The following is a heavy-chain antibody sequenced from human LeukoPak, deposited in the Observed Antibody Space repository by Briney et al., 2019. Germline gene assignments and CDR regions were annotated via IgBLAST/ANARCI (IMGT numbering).Heavy chain of an antibody. CDR3: AKWRAGDQSLDY. D-gene: IGHD7-27*01. J-gene: IGHJ4*02. CDR1: GFTFSSYA. CDR2: ISGSGGST. Sequence: GGSLRLSCAASGFTFSSYAMSWVRQAPGKGLEWVSGISGSGGSTYYADSVKGRFTISRDNSKNTLYLQMNSLRAEDTAVYYCAKWRAGDQSLDYWGQGTLVTVSS. V-gene: IGHV3-23*01.